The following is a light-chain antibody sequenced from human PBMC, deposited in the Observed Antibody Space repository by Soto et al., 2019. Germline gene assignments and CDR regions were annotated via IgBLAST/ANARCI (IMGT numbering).Light chain of an antibody. J-gene: IGKJ1*01. CDR3: QQYNSYQGT. Sequence: DIQMTQSPSTLSASVLDRVTITFRSSQSISIWLAWYQQKPGKAPKLLIYDASSLESGVPSRFSGSGSGTEFTLTISSLQPDDFATYYCQQYNSYQGTFGQGTKVDIK. CDR1: QSISIW. CDR2: DAS. V-gene: IGKV1-5*01.